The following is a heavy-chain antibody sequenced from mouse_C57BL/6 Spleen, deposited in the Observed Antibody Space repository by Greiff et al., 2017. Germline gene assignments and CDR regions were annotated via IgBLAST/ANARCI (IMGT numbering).Heavy chain of an antibody. CDR1: GYAFTNYL. D-gene: IGHD3-2*02. J-gene: IGHJ2*01. Sequence: QVQLQQSGAELVRPGTSVTVSCKASGYAFTNYLIEWVKQRPGQGLEWIGVINPGSGGTNYNEKFKGKATLTADKSSSTAYMQLSSLTSEDSAVYFCARRAAQAPYFDYWGQGTPLTVSS. CDR2: INPGSGGT. V-gene: IGHV1-54*01. CDR3: ARRAAQAPYFDY.